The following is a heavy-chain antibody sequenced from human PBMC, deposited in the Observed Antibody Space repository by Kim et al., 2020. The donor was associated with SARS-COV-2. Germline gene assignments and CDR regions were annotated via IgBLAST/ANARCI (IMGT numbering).Heavy chain of an antibody. V-gene: IGHV3-9*01. CDR2: ISWNTGSI. J-gene: IGHJ6*02. CDR1: GFTFGDYA. D-gene: IGHD3-10*01. Sequence: GGSLRLSCAASGFTFGDYAMHWVRQAPVKGLEWVSGISWNTGSIGYTDSVKGRFTISRDNAKNSLYLQMNSLRPEDTALYYCAKGDYASGYNYYGMDVWGQGTTVTVSS. CDR3: AKGDYASGYNYYGMDV.